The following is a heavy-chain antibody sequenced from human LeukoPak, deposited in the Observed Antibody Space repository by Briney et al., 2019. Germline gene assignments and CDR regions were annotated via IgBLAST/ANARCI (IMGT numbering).Heavy chain of an antibody. V-gene: IGHV4-4*07. CDR3: ARAWQWLPLDS. CDR1: GGSISSYY. J-gene: IGHJ4*02. D-gene: IGHD6-19*01. CDR2: IYTSGNT. Sequence: SETLSLTCSVSGGSISSYYWSWIRQPAGKGLEWIGRIYTSGNTNYNPSLKSRVTMSVDTSKNQFSLKVTSMTAADTAVYYCARAWQWLPLDSWGQGTLVTVSS.